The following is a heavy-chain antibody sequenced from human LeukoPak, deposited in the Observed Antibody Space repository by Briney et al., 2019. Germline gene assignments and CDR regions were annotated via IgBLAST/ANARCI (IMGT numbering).Heavy chain of an antibody. J-gene: IGHJ6*03. CDR2: TYYRSKWYN. D-gene: IGHD3-22*01. CDR1: GDSVSNTRSA. Sequence: SQTLSLTCAISGDSVSNTRSAWNWIRQSPSRGLEWLGRTYYRSKWYNDYAVSVKSRITINPDTSKNQFSLQLNSVTPEDTAVYYCARDLSYYDSSGYYYGPYYYYYYMDVWGKGTTVTVSS. V-gene: IGHV6-1*01. CDR3: ARDLSYYDSSGYYYGPYYYYYYMDV.